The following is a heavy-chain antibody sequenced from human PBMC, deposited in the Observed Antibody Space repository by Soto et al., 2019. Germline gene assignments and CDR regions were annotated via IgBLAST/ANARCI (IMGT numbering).Heavy chain of an antibody. V-gene: IGHV3-9*01. CDR2: IGWNSGTI. D-gene: IGHD6-19*01. CDR3: AKVAGGGRSSGWHFDAFDI. Sequence: PGGSLRLSCAPSGFTFDDYAIHWVRQAPGKGLQWVSGIGWNSGTIGYADSGRGRFTISRDNAKKSLYLQMDSLTAEDTAVYCCAKVAGGGRSSGWHFDAFDIWGQGTMVTVSS. J-gene: IGHJ3*02. CDR1: GFTFDDYA.